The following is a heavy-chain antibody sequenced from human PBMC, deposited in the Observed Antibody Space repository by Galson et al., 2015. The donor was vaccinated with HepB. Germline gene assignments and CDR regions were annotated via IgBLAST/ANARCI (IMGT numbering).Heavy chain of an antibody. D-gene: IGHD4-11*01. CDR1: GFSLSTSEMR. J-gene: IGHJ6*03. CDR3: ARILDNSNYPGYYYMDV. Sequence: PALVKPTQTLTLTCTSSGFSLSTSEMRVSWIRQPPGKALEWLARIDWDDDKFYSTSLKTRLTISKDTSKNQVVLTMTNMDPVDTATYYCARILDNSNYPGYYYMDVWGKGTTVTVSS. V-gene: IGHV2-70*04. CDR2: IDWDDDK.